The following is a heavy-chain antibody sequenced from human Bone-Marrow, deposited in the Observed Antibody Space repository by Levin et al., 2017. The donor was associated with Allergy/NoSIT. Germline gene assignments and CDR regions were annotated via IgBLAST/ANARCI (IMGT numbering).Heavy chain of an antibody. CDR1: GGTFSSYA. V-gene: IGHV1-69*13. CDR3: ARDTHPADYGDYDAFDI. D-gene: IGHD4-17*01. Sequence: AASVKVSCKASGGTFSSYAISWVRQAPGQGLEWMGGIIPIFGTANYAQKFQGRVTITADESTSTAYMELSSLRSEDTAVYYCARDTHPADYGDYDAFDIWGQGTMVTVSS. CDR2: IIPIFGTA. J-gene: IGHJ3*02.